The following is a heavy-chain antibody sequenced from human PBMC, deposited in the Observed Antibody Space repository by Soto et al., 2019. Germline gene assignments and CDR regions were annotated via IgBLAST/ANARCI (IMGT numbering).Heavy chain of an antibody. D-gene: IGHD5-18*01. CDR2: IYSGGST. V-gene: IGHV3-53*02. CDR3: ARGAYSYGTGLGY. Sequence: EVQLVETGGGLIQPGGSLRLSCAASGFTVSSNYMSWVRQAPGQGLEWVSVIYSGGSTYYADSVKGRFTISRDNSKNTLYLQMNSLRAEDTAVYYCARGAYSYGTGLGYWGQGTLVTVSS. CDR1: GFTVSSNY. J-gene: IGHJ4*02.